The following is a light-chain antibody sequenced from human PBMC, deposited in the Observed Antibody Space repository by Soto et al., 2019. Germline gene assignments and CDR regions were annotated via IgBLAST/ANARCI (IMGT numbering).Light chain of an antibody. Sequence: EIVMTQSPATLSVSPGERATLSCRASQSVSSNLAWYQQKPGQAPRLLSYGASTRATGIPARFSGSGSGTEFPLPNSSLPSADFEVYYRQQKNNWPTRTIRQGTKLEIK. CDR1: QSVSSN. CDR3: QQKNNWPTRT. J-gene: IGKJ1*01. CDR2: GAS. V-gene: IGKV3-15*01.